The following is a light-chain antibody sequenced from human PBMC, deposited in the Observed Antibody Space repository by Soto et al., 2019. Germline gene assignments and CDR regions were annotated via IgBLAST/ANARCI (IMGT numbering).Light chain of an antibody. J-gene: IGKJ1*01. V-gene: IGKV3-15*01. CDR1: QSVSSN. Sequence: EIVMTQSPATLSVSPGERATLSCRASQSVSSNLAWYQQIPGQAPRLLIYGASTRATGIPARFSGSGSGTEFTLTISSLQSEDFAVYYCQQYNNWPTWTFGPGTKVEIK. CDR3: QQYNNWPTWT. CDR2: GAS.